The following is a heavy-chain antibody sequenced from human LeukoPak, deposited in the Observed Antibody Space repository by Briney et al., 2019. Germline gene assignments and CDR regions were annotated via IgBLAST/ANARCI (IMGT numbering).Heavy chain of an antibody. CDR1: GYTFTGYY. D-gene: IGHD3-9*01. V-gene: IGHV1-2*02. J-gene: IGHJ4*02. Sequence: GASVKVSCKASGYTFTGYYMHWVRQAPGQGLEWMGWINPNSGGTNYAQKFQGRVTMTRDTSISTAYMELSRLRSDDTAVYYCASYIGVRYFDWLSNPFDYWGQGTLVTVSS. CDR2: INPNSGGT. CDR3: ASYIGVRYFDWLSNPFDY.